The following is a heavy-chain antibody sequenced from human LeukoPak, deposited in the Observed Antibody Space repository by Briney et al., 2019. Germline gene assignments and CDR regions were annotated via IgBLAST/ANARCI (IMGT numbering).Heavy chain of an antibody. V-gene: IGHV1-69*06. D-gene: IGHD3-16*02. CDR1: GDTFSSYA. CDR3: ATARVMITFGGVIVRLFGDY. Sequence: ASVKVSCKASGDTFSSYAISWVRQAPGQGLEWMGGIILISGTPNHAQKFQGRVTMTEDTSTDTAYMELSSLRSEDAAVYYCATARVMITFGGVIVRLFGDYWGQGTLVTVSS. CDR2: IILISGTP. J-gene: IGHJ4*02.